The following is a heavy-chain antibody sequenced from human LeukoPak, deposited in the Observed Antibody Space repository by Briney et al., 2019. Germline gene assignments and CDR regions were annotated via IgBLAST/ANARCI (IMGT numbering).Heavy chain of an antibody. D-gene: IGHD6-6*01. CDR1: GGSISSYY. V-gene: IGHV4-59*12. CDR2: IYNSGST. J-gene: IGHJ4*02. Sequence: SETLSLTCTVSGGSISSYYWSWIRQPPGKGLEWIGYIYNSGSTNYNPSLKSRVTISVDTSTNQFSLKLTSVTAAATPGYYCARGLLSSSFYFDYWGQGTLVTVSS. CDR3: ARGLLSSSFYFDY.